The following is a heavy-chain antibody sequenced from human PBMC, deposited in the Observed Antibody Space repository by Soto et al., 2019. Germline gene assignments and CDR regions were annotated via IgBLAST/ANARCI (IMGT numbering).Heavy chain of an antibody. Sequence: GGSLRLSCAASGFTFSSYGMHWVRQAPGKGLEWVAVIWYDGSNKYYADSVKGRFTISRDNSKNTLYLQMNSLRAEDTAVYYCARDNYGDYVILSGFYYYYYMDVWGKGTTVTVPS. CDR2: IWYDGSNK. CDR1: GFTFSSYG. V-gene: IGHV3-33*01. J-gene: IGHJ6*03. CDR3: ARDNYGDYVILSGFYYYYYMDV. D-gene: IGHD4-17*01.